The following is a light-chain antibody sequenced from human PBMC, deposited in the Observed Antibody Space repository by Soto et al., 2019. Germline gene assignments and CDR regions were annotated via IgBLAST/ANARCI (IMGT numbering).Light chain of an antibody. Sequence: QSVLTQPASVSGSPGQSITISCTGTSSDVGAYKTVSWYQQHPGKVPKFMIYEVSNRPSGVPNRFSGSRLGNTASLTISGLQAEDEADYYCSSNTINGTIFGTGTKVTVL. CDR2: EVS. J-gene: IGLJ1*01. V-gene: IGLV2-14*01. CDR1: SSDVGAYKT. CDR3: SSNTINGTI.